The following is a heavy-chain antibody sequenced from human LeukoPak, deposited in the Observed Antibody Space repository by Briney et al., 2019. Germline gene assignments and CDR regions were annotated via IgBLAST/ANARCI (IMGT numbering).Heavy chain of an antibody. CDR3: TRATAMVRGVDVYYFDY. Sequence: GGSLRLSCTASGFTFGDYAMSWVRQAPGKGLEWVGFIRSKAYGGTTEYAASVKGRFTISRDDSKSIAYLQMNSLKTEDTAVYYCTRATAMVRGVDVYYFDYWGQGTLVTVSS. CDR2: IRSKAYGGTT. D-gene: IGHD3-10*01. V-gene: IGHV3-49*04. CDR1: GFTFGDYA. J-gene: IGHJ4*02.